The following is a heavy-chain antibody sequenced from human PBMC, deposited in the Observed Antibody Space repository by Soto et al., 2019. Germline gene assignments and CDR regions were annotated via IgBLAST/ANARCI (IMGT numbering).Heavy chain of an antibody. CDR3: ARSQLLLEWFESQDY. CDR1: GYTFTGYY. D-gene: IGHD3-3*01. V-gene: IGHV1-2*02. Sequence: ASVKVSCKASGYTFTGYYMHWVRQAPGQGLEWMGWIDPNSGGTNYAQKFQGRVTMTRDTSISTAYMELSRLRSDDTAVYYCARSQLLLEWFESQDYWGQGTLVTVSS. CDR2: IDPNSGGT. J-gene: IGHJ4*02.